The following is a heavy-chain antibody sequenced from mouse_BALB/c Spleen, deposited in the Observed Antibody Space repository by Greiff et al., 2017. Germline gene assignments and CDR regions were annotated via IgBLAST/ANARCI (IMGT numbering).Heavy chain of an antibody. D-gene: IGHD2-1*01. CDR1: GFTFSSFG. Sequence: EVKLVESGGGLVKPGGSRKLSCAASGFTFSSFGMHWVRQAPEKGLEWVAYISSGSSTIYYADTVKGRFTISRDNPKNTLFLQMTSLRSEDTAMYYCARWGYGNYGDYAMDYWGQGTPVTVSS. CDR2: ISSGSSTI. V-gene: IGHV5-17*02. J-gene: IGHJ4*01. CDR3: ARWGYGNYGDYAMDY.